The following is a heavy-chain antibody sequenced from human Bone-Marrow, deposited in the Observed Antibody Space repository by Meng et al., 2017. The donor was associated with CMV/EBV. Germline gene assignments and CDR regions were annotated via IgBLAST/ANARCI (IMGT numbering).Heavy chain of an antibody. J-gene: IGHJ6*02. CDR2: IGTAGDT. D-gene: IGHD3-10*01. CDR1: GFTFNSYS. Sequence: GGSLRLSCAASGFTFNSYSMNWVRQAPGKGLEWVSAIGTAGDTYYPGSVKGRFTISRENAKNSLYLQMNSLRAEDTAVYYCARGARFGDYYYYYYGMDVWGQGPTVPVSS. V-gene: IGHV3-13*01. CDR3: ARGARFGDYYYYYYGMDV.